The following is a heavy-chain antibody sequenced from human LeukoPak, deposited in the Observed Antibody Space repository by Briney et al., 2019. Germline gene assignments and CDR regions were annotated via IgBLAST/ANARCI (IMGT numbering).Heavy chain of an antibody. D-gene: IGHD1-20*01. Sequence: ASVKVSCKASGYTFTDYYIHWVRQAPGQGLEWMGWSNPRTDDTDCVEKFQGRVTMTRNTSISTAYMELNRLTPDDTAVYFCARTYNWNDGVLGYWGQGALVTVSS. J-gene: IGHJ4*02. CDR1: GYTFTDYY. V-gene: IGHV1-2*02. CDR2: SNPRTDDT. CDR3: ARTYNWNDGVLGY.